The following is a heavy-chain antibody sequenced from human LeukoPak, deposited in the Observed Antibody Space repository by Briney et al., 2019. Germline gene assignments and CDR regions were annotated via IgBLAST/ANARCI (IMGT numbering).Heavy chain of an antibody. V-gene: IGHV3-74*01. CDR3: AKGPTVTTLYYFDY. CDR1: GFTFSSYW. Sequence: GGSLRLSGAGPGFTFSSYWMYWVRQAPGKGLLWVSRSNSDGNSTSYADSVKGRFTISRDNAKNTLYLQMNSLRAEDTALYYCAKGPTVTTLYYFDYWGQGTLVTVSS. CDR2: SNSDGNST. J-gene: IGHJ4*02. D-gene: IGHD4-17*01.